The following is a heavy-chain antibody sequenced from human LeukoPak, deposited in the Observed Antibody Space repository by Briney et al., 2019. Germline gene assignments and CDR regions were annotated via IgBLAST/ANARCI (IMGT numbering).Heavy chain of an antibody. Sequence: PGGSLRLSCAASGFTFSGYWMHWVRQGPEKGLELVARIYNDGHGILYADSVKGRFTTTRDNAKNTLYLQINSLRFEDTAVYYCATGGAWVPSFGVVTHIDVWGKGTTVTVSS. V-gene: IGHV3-74*03. CDR3: ATGGAWVPSFGVVTHIDV. CDR1: GFTFSGYW. CDR2: IYNDGHGI. J-gene: IGHJ6*03. D-gene: IGHD3-3*01.